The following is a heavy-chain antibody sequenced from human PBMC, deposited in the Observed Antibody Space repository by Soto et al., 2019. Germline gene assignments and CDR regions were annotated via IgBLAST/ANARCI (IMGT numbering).Heavy chain of an antibody. CDR2: IGGSGGGT. CDR1: GFTFSSYA. D-gene: IGHD6-6*01. CDR3: AKRGLYASSSTGDY. J-gene: IGHJ4*02. V-gene: IGHV3-23*01. Sequence: PGGSLRLSCAASGFTFSSYAMSWVRQAPGKGLEWVSAIGGSGGGTYYADSVKGRFTISRDNSKNTLYLQMNSLRAEDTALYYCAKRGLYASSSTGDYWGQGTLVTAPQ.